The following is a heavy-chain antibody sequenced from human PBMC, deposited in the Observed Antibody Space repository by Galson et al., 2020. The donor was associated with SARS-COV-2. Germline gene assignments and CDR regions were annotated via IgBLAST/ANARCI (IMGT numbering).Heavy chain of an antibody. CDR3: ARGGIMGGTIRGVFDI. CDR2: IWPAASNK. Sequence: GGSLRLSCEASGFTFSSYGMPWVRQAPGKGLEGVAGIWPAASNKYYVDSVNGRFTISRDNSKNTLFLQMNSLRAEDTAVYYCARGGIMGGTIRGVFDIWGQGTVVTVSS. D-gene: IGHD1-26*01. V-gene: IGHV3-33*01. J-gene: IGHJ3*02. CDR1: GFTFSSYG.